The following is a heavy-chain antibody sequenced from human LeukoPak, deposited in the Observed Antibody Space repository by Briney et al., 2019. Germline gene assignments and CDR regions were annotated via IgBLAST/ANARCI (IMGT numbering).Heavy chain of an antibody. CDR1: DFSFITYA. D-gene: IGHD3-10*01. Sequence: GGSLRLSCAASDFSFITYAMSWVRQAPGKGLEWVSTISGGGDATYYADSVKGRFTISRDNSKNTLYLQMNSLRVEDTAVYYCARAGITMVRGVTPFDYWGQGTLVTVSS. CDR2: ISGGGDAT. J-gene: IGHJ4*02. V-gene: IGHV3-23*01. CDR3: ARAGITMVRGVTPFDY.